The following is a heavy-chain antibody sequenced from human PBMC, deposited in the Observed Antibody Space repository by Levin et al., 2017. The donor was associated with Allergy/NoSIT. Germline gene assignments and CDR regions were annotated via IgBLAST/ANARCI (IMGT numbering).Heavy chain of an antibody. V-gene: IGHV1-24*01. CDR1: GYTLTELS. Sequence: ASVKVSCKVSGYTLTELSMHWVRQAPGKGLEWMGGFDPEDGETIYAQKFQGRVTMTEDTSTDTAYMELSSLRSEDTAVYYCATDRRYSSGFQDNWFDPWGQGTLVTVSS. CDR3: ATDRRYSSGFQDNWFDP. D-gene: IGHD6-19*01. J-gene: IGHJ5*02. CDR2: FDPEDGET.